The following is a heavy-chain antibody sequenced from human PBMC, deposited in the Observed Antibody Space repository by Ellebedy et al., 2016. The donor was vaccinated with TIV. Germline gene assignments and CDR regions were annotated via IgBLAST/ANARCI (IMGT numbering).Heavy chain of an antibody. CDR3: ARDGVEDYFDY. CDR2: VYHTGST. CDR1: GVSISDYY. Sequence: MPSETLSLTCSVSGVSISDYYWSWIRQPPGQGLEWIGYVYHTGSTNYNPSLRNRVTLAVDTPKNEFSLKLSSVTTADTDIYYCARDGVEDYFDYWGQGLLVTVSS. J-gene: IGHJ4*02. V-gene: IGHV4-59*01. D-gene: IGHD3-10*01.